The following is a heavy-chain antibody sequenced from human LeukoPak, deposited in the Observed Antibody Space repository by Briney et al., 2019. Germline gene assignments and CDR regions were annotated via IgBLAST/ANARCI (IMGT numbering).Heavy chain of an antibody. D-gene: IGHD4-11*01. Sequence: GSSLRLFCAAAGFTFNHYGMHWVRQAPGKGLEWVSVIWSGGTNKYYAASLKGLFTISRDDFDKTVYLQMSSRRPDDTVVYYCPRDAQRGFDYSNSLQYWGQGTPVTVST. J-gene: IGHJ4*02. V-gene: IGHV3-33*01. CDR2: IWSGGTNK. CDR3: PRDAQRGFDYSNSLQY. CDR1: GFTFNHYG.